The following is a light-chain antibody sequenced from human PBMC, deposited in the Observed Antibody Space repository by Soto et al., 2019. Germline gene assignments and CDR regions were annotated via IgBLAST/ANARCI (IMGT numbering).Light chain of an antibody. J-gene: IGKJ4*01. CDR2: GAS. CDR3: QHYANWPLT. V-gene: IGKV3-15*01. CDR1: QGICST. Sequence: EIVITQSPATLSVSPGEGATLSCRASQGICSTLAWYEQTPGQTPRLLIYGASTRATGVPARFSGSGSGTDLALTITSQQSADFAVYYCQHYANWPLTFGGGTQVESK.